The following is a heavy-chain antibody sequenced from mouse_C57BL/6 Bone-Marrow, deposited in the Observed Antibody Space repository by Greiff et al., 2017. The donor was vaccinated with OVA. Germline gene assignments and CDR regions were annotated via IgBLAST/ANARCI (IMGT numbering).Heavy chain of an antibody. Sequence: DVKLQESGGGLVQPKGSLKLSCAASGFTFNTYAMHWVRQAPGKGLEWVARIRSKSSNYATYYADSVKDRFTISRDDSQSMLYLQMNNLKTEDTAMDYCVRDEGLRVPFDYWGQGTTLTVSA. V-gene: IGHV10-3*01. CDR3: VRDEGLRVPFDY. CDR2: IRSKSSNYAT. CDR1: GFTFNTYA. J-gene: IGHJ2*01. D-gene: IGHD2-4*01.